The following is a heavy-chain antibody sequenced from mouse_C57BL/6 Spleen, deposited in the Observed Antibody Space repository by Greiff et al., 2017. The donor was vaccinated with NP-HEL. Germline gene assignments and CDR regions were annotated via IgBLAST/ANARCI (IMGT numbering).Heavy chain of an antibody. D-gene: IGHD2-5*01. J-gene: IGHJ4*01. Sequence: VQLQESGAELVKPGASVKISCKASGYAFSSYWMNWVKQRPGKGLEWIGQIYPGDGDTNYNGKFKGKATLTADKSSSTAYMQLSSLTSEDSAVYFCARRHSNSYYYAMDYWGQGTSVTVSS. CDR2: IYPGDGDT. CDR1: GYAFSSYW. V-gene: IGHV1-80*01. CDR3: ARRHSNSYYYAMDY.